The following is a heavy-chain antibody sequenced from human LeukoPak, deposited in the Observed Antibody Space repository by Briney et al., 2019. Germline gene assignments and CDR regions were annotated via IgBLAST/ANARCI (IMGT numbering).Heavy chain of an antibody. D-gene: IGHD6-13*01. J-gene: IGHJ4*02. CDR2: ISSSSSYI. CDR3: ARGAEGIAATDSNFDY. Sequence: GGYLRLYCAASGFTFSSYSMNWVRQAPGKGLEWVSSISSSSSYIYYADSVKGRFTISRDNAKNSLYLQINSLRAEDTAVYYCARGAEGIAATDSNFDYWGRGTLVTVSS. CDR1: GFTFSSYS. V-gene: IGHV3-21*01.